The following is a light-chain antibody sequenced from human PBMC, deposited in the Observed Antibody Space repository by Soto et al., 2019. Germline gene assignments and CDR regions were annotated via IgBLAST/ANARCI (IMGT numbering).Light chain of an antibody. J-gene: IGKJ2*01. CDR2: GAS. CDR3: QQYNNWPVYT. V-gene: IGKV3-15*01. Sequence: EIVMTQSPATLSVSPGEGATLSCRASQSVSSNLAWYQQKPGQAPRLLIFGASTRATGIPARFSGSGSGTEFTLTISSLPSEDFAVYYCQQYNNWPVYTFGQGTKLEIK. CDR1: QSVSSN.